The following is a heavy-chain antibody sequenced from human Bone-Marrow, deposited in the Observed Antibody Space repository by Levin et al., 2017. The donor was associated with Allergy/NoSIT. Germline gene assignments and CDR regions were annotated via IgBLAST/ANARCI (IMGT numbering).Heavy chain of an antibody. CDR1: GFTFSSYA. V-gene: IGHV3-23*01. Sequence: GGSLRLSCAASGFTFSSYAMSWVRQAPGKGLEWVSAISGSGGSTYYADSVKGRFTISRDNSKNTLYLQMNSLRAEDTAVYYCAKDPTVYSSSQSFDYWGQGTLVTVSS. CDR2: ISGSGGST. CDR3: AKDPTVYSSSQSFDY. J-gene: IGHJ4*02. D-gene: IGHD6-13*01.